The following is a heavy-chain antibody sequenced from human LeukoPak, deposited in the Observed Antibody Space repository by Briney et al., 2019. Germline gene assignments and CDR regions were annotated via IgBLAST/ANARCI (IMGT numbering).Heavy chain of an antibody. J-gene: IGHJ4*02. D-gene: IGHD2-2*01. CDR2: ISGSGGST. Sequence: GGSLRLSCAASGFTFSSYAMSWVRQAPGKGLGWVSAISGSGGSTYYADSVKGWFTISRDNSKNTLYLQMNSLRAEDTAVYYCAKDAPVNIVVVPAANSWGQGTLVTVSS. V-gene: IGHV3-23*01. CDR1: GFTFSSYA. CDR3: AKDAPVNIVVVPAANS.